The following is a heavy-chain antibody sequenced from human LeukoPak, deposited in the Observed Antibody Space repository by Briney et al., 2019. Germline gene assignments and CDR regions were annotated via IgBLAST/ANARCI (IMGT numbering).Heavy chain of an antibody. CDR1: GGTFSSYA. CDR3: ARTQYSYGYYYYGMDV. V-gene: IGHV1-69*13. J-gene: IGHJ6*02. D-gene: IGHD5-18*01. Sequence: SVKVSCKASGGTFSSYAISWVRQAPGQGLEWMGGIIPIFGTANYAQKFPGRVTITADESTSTAYMELSSLRSEDTAVYYCARTQYSYGYYYYGMDVWGQGTTVTVSS. CDR2: IIPIFGTA.